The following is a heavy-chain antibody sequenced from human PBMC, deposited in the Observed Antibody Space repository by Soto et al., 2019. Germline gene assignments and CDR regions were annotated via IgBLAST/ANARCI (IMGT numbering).Heavy chain of an antibody. CDR1: GGSISSYY. Sequence: QVQLQESGPGLVKPSETLSLTCTVSGGSISSYYWSWIRQPPGKGLEWIGYIHYSGSTNYNPSLKSRVTISVDTSKNQFSLKLSSVTAADTAVYYCVRQYGSGPFDYWGQGTLVTVSS. CDR3: VRQYGSGPFDY. J-gene: IGHJ4*02. CDR2: IHYSGST. D-gene: IGHD3-10*01. V-gene: IGHV4-59*01.